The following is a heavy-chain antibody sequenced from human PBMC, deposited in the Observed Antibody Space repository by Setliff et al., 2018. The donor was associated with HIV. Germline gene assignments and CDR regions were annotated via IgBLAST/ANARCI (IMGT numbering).Heavy chain of an antibody. CDR3: ASPSDYYENSGLDY. V-gene: IGHV4-39*02. J-gene: IGHJ4*02. Sequence: SETLSLTCSVSGDSFSTSSYYWGWIRQPPGKGLEWIGSFHYGGTPNYNPSLRGRVDISVDTSKNYFSLRLTSVTAADTAAYYCASPSDYYENSGLDYWGQGKLVTVS. CDR1: GDSFSTSSYY. CDR2: FHYGGTP. D-gene: IGHD3-22*01.